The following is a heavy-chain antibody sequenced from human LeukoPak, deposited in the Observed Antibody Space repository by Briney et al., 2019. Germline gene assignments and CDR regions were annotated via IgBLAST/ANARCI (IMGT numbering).Heavy chain of an antibody. CDR2: VSSRSSTI. Sequence: GGSLRLSCAASGFTFSSYSMNWVRQAPGKGLEWVSYVSSRSSTIYYADSVKGRFTISRDNAKNSLYLQMNSLRDEDTAVYYCARSIGYCSSTSCYYFDYWGQGTPVTVSS. CDR3: ARSIGYCSSTSCYYFDY. CDR1: GFTFSSYS. V-gene: IGHV3-48*02. J-gene: IGHJ4*02. D-gene: IGHD2-2*01.